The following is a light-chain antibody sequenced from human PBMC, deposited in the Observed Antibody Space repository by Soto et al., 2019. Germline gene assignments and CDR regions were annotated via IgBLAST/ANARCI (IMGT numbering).Light chain of an antibody. Sequence: DLQMTQSPSSLSTSVEDTVTITCRASQTIRNYLNWYQHKPGRAPNVLISYASSLQSGVPSRFNGSGSGTEFTLTTSRLRPDDSATYYCQPSYTTPYTFGQGTKLEI. CDR2: YAS. J-gene: IGKJ2*01. V-gene: IGKV1-39*01. CDR1: QTIRNY. CDR3: QPSYTTPYT.